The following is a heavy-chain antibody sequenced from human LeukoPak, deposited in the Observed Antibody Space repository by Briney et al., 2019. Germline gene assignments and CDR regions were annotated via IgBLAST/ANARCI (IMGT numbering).Heavy chain of an antibody. J-gene: IGHJ4*02. Sequence: SQTLSLTCTVSGGSISSGSYYWSWIRQPAGKGLEWIGRIYTSGSTNYNPSLKSRVTMSVDTSKNQFSLKLSSVTAADTAVYYCARDHCSSTSCLFDYWGQGTLVTVSS. CDR2: IYTSGST. CDR1: GGSISSGSYY. D-gene: IGHD2-2*01. CDR3: ARDHCSSTSCLFDY. V-gene: IGHV4-61*02.